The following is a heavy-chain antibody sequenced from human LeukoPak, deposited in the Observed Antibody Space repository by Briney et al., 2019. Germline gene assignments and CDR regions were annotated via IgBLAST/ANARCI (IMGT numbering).Heavy chain of an antibody. V-gene: IGHV4-39*07. CDR3: ARVSWELLSVGHGAFDI. J-gene: IGHJ3*02. CDR2: IYYSGST. Sequence: SETLSLTCTVSGGSISSSSYYWGWIRQPPGKGLEWIGTIYYSGSTYYNPSLKSRVTISVDTSKNQFSLKLSSVTAADTAVYYCARVSWELLSVGHGAFDIWGQGTMVTVSS. CDR1: GGSISSSSYY. D-gene: IGHD1-26*01.